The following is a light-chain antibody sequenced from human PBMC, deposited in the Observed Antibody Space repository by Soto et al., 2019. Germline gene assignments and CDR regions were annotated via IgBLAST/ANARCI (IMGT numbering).Light chain of an antibody. CDR3: QQRSNWPVT. CDR2: DAS. CDR1: QSVSSY. Sequence: EIVLTQSPATLSLSPGEGATLSCRASQSVSSYLAWYQQKPGQAPRLLIYDASNRATGLPARFRGSGSGTDFPLMISRLAPEDFAVYYCQQRSNWPVTFGLGTKVE. J-gene: IGKJ1*01. V-gene: IGKV3-11*01.